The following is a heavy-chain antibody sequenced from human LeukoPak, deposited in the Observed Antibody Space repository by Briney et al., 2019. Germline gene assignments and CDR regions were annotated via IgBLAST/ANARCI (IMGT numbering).Heavy chain of an antibody. CDR2: ISSSGTTI. V-gene: IGHV3-48*03. CDR1: GFTFSSYE. J-gene: IGHJ3*02. Sequence: PGGSLRLSCAASGFTFSSYEMTWVRQAPGKGLEWVSYISSSGTTIYYADSVKGRFTISRDNAKNSLYLQMNSLRAEDTAIYYCAREGPSDAFDIWGQGTMVTVSS. CDR3: AREGPSDAFDI.